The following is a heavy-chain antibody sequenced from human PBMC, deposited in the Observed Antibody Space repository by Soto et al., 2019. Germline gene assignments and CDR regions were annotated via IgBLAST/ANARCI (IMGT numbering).Heavy chain of an antibody. Sequence: GASVKVSCKAAGGSFSIYTVFWVRQAPGQGLEWMGIINPSGGSTSYAQKFQGRVTMTRDTSTSTVYMELSSLRSEDTAVYYCARWSSPMVRGNYYYGMDVWGQGTTVTAP. J-gene: IGHJ6*02. CDR3: ARWSSPMVRGNYYYGMDV. D-gene: IGHD3-10*01. CDR1: GGSFSIYT. CDR2: INPSGGST. V-gene: IGHV1-46*01.